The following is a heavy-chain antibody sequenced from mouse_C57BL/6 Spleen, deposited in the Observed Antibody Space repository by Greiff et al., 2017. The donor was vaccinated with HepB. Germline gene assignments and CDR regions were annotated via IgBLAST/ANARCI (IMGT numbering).Heavy chain of an antibody. CDR3: ALTGTWYFDV. V-gene: IGHV3-6*01. D-gene: IGHD4-1*01. CDR1: GYSITSGYY. Sequence: EVKLQESGPGLVKPSQSLSLTCSVTGYSITSGYYWNWIRQFPGNKLEWMGYISYDGSNNYNPSLKNRISITRDTSKNQFFLKLNSVTTEDTATYYCALTGTWYFDVWGTGTTVTVSS. J-gene: IGHJ1*03. CDR2: ISYDGSN.